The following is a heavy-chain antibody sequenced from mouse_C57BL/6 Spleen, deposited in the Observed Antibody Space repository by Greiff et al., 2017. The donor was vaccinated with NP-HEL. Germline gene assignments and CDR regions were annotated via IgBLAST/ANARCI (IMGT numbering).Heavy chain of an antibody. D-gene: IGHD2-5*01. J-gene: IGHJ4*01. CDR2: IYPYNGVS. Sequence: EVQLVESGPELVKPGASVKISCKASGYSFTGYYMHWVKQSHGNILDWIGYIYPYNGVSSYNQKFKGKATLTVDKSSSTAYMELRSLTSEDSAVYYCARSYSNYEDYAMDYWGQGTSVTVSS. CDR1: GYSFTGYY. V-gene: IGHV1-31*01. CDR3: ARSYSNYEDYAMDY.